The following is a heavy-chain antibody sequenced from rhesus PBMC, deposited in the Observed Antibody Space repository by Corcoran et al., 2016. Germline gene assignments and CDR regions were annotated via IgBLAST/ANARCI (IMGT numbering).Heavy chain of an antibody. D-gene: IGHD3-3*01. CDR1: GGSTSDNYR. Sequence: QVHLQESGPGVVKPSEPLSLTCAVPGGSTSDNYRGSWIRQPPGKGLEWIGGISGSSTSTNYNPSLQSRVTISKDTSKNQFSLKLSSVTAADTAVYYCARLGGTGYYVFDYWGQGVLVTVSS. J-gene: IGHJ4*01. V-gene: IGHV4S10*01. CDR2: ISGSSTST. CDR3: ARLGGTGYYVFDY.